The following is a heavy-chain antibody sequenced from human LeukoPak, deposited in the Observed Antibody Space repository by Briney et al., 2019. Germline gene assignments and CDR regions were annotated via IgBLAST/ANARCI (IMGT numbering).Heavy chain of an antibody. V-gene: IGHV5-51*01. D-gene: IGHD6-19*01. CDR1: GSSFTSYW. Sequence: GESLQISGKGSGSSFTSYWIGWVRQLPGKGLEWMGIIYPGDSDTRYSPSFQGQVTISADKSISTAYLQWSSLKASDTAMYYCARQTVGSSGWYVKSGWFDPWGQGTLVTVSS. CDR2: IYPGDSDT. J-gene: IGHJ5*02. CDR3: ARQTVGSSGWYVKSGWFDP.